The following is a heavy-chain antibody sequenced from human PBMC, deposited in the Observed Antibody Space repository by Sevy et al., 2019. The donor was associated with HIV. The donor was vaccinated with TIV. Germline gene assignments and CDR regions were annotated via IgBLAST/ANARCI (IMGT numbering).Heavy chain of an antibody. J-gene: IGHJ4*02. CDR3: TRWSGSQSIFDY. D-gene: IGHD1-26*01. V-gene: IGHV3-49*04. Sequence: GYLRLSCTASGFIFGDYGMSWVRQAPGKGLEWIAFFKSNIHGGTTENAASVKGRFTISRDDSKNIVYLQMSNLKTEDTAVYYCTRWSGSQSIFDYWGQGTLVCVSS. CDR2: FKSNIHGGTT. CDR1: GFIFGDYG.